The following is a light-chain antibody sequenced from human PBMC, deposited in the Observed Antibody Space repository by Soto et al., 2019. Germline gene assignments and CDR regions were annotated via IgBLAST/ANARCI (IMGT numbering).Light chain of an antibody. CDR2: GAS. Sequence: EIVLTQSPGTLSLSPGERATLSCRASQIVSSSYLAWYQQKPGQAPRLLIYGASSRATAIPDRFSGSGSGTDFTLTISRLEPEDVAVYYCQQYGSAPRTFGQGTKVEIK. CDR1: QIVSSSY. J-gene: IGKJ1*01. CDR3: QQYGSAPRT. V-gene: IGKV3-20*01.